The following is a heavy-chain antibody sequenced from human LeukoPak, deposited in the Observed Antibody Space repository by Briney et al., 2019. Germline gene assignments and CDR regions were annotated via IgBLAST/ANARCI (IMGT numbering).Heavy chain of an antibody. J-gene: IGHJ4*02. D-gene: IGHD6-13*01. CDR3: ARERSSSWYYY. V-gene: IGHV3-7*01. CDR1: GFTFSSYC. Sequence: GGSLRLSCAASGFTFSSYCMSWVRQAPGEGLEWVANIKQDGSEKYYVDSVKGRFTISRDNAKNSLYLQMNSLRAEDTAVYYCARERSSSWYYYWGQGTLVTVSS. CDR2: IKQDGSEK.